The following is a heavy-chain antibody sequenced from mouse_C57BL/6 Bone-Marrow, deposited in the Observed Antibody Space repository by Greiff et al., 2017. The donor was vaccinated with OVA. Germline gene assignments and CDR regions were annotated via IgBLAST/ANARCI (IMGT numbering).Heavy chain of an antibody. Sequence: VQLVESGAELVRPGASVKLSCKASGYTFTDYYINWVKQRPGQGLEWIARIYPGSGNTYYNEKFKGKATLTAEKSSSTAYMQLSSLTSEDSAVYFCARSEDEIFDYWGQGTTLTVSS. V-gene: IGHV1-76*01. J-gene: IGHJ2*01. CDR1: GYTFTDYY. CDR3: ARSEDEIFDY. CDR2: IYPGSGNT.